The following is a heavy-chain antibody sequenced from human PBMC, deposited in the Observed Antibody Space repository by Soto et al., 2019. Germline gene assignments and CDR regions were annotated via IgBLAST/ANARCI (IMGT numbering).Heavy chain of an antibody. CDR3: ARHPDYDILTGLDY. J-gene: IGHJ4*02. D-gene: IGHD3-9*01. Sequence: SETLSLTCTVSGGSISSYYWSWIRQPPGKGLEWIGYIYYSGSTNYNPSLKSRVTISVDTSKNQFSLKLSSVTAADTAVYYCARHPDYDILTGLDYWGQGTLVTVSS. CDR1: GGSISSYY. V-gene: IGHV4-59*08. CDR2: IYYSGST.